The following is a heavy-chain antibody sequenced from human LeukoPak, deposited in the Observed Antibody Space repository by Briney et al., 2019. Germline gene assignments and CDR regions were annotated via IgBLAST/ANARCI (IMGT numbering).Heavy chain of an antibody. CDR2: INPNSGGT. J-gene: IGHJ4*02. CDR3: ARDLPGVGATAAPDY. D-gene: IGHD1-26*01. Sequence: ASVKVSCKASGYTFTGYYMHWVRQAPGQGLEWMGRINPNSGGTNYAQKFQGRVTMTRDTSISTAYMELSRLRSDDTAVYYCARDLPGVGATAAPDYWGQGTLVTVSS. V-gene: IGHV1-2*06. CDR1: GYTFTGYY.